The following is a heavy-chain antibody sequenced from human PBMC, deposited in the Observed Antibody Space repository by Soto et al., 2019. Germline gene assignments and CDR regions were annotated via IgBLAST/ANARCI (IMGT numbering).Heavy chain of an antibody. CDR3: AREPPEPGMATTLFDY. CDR1: GYTFTSYY. Sequence: ASVKVSCKASGYTFTSYYMHWVRQAPGQGLEWMGIINPSGGSTSYAQKFQGRVTMTGDTSTSTVYMELSSLRSEDTAVYYCAREPPEPGMATTLFDYWGQGTLVTVSS. D-gene: IGHD5-12*01. J-gene: IGHJ4*02. V-gene: IGHV1-46*01. CDR2: INPSGGST.